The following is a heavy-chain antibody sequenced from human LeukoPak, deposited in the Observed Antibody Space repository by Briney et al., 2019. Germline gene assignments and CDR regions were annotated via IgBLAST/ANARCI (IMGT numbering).Heavy chain of an antibody. J-gene: IGHJ4*02. CDR1: GFTFSSYG. CDR2: IGGRDGST. V-gene: IGHV3-23*01. Sequence: GGSLRLSCAASGFTFSSYGMSWVRQAPGKGLGWVSAIGGRDGSTYYADSVKGRFTISRDNSKNTLYVQMNSLRAEDTAVYYCANHLEYCSTGSCSYFDYWGQGTLVTASS. CDR3: ANHLEYCSTGSCSYFDY. D-gene: IGHD2-15*01.